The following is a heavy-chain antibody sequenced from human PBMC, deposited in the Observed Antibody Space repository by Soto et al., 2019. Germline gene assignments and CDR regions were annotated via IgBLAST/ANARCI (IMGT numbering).Heavy chain of an antibody. Sequence: SQTRSLTFAISGDSVSSNSAAWNCISQCPSRGLEWLGRTYYRSKWYNDYAVSVKSRITINPDTSKNQFSLQLNSVTPEDTAVYYCARDRGITIFGVVMLTNWFDPWGQGTLVTVPQ. J-gene: IGHJ5*02. CDR1: GDSVSSNSAA. D-gene: IGHD3-3*01. CDR2: TYYRSKWYN. V-gene: IGHV6-1*01. CDR3: ARDRGITIFGVVMLTNWFDP.